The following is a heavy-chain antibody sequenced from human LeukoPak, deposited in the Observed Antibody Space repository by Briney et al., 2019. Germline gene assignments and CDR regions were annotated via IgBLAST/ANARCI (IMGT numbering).Heavy chain of an antibody. CDR3: ARSSGITMVRAYDY. V-gene: IGHV1-2*02. Sequence: ASVKVSCKASGYTFTSYYMHWVRQAPGQGLEWMGWINPNSGGTNYAQKFQGRVTMTRDTSISTAYMELSSLRSGDTAVYYCARSSGITMVRAYDYWGQGTLVTVSS. D-gene: IGHD3-10*01. CDR1: GYTFTSYY. CDR2: INPNSGGT. J-gene: IGHJ4*02.